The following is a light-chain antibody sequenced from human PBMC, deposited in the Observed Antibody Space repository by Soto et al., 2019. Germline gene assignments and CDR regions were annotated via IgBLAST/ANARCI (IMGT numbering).Light chain of an antibody. CDR1: HGISSY. V-gene: IGKV1-8*01. CDR2: AAS. Sequence: AIRMTQSPSSFSASTGDRVTITCRANHGISSYLAWYQQKPGKAPKLLIYAASTLQSGVPSRFSGSGSGTDFTLTISCLQSEDFATYYCHQYYSYPRTFGQGTKVEIK. J-gene: IGKJ1*01. CDR3: HQYYSYPRT.